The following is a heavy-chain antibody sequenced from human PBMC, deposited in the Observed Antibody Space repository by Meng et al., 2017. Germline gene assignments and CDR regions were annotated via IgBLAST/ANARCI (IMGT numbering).Heavy chain of an antibody. Sequence: GESLMISCAASGFTFSSYAMSWVRQAPGKGLEWVSAISGSGGSTYYADSVKGRFTISRDNSKNTLYLQMNSLRAEDTAVYYCAKSHLDLDYWGQGTLVTVSS. CDR3: AKSHLDLDY. J-gene: IGHJ4*02. CDR2: ISGSGGST. CDR1: GFTFSSYA. V-gene: IGHV3-23*01.